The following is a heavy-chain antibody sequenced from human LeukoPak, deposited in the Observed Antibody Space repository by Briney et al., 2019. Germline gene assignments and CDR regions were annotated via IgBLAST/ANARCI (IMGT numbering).Heavy chain of an antibody. J-gene: IGHJ4*02. V-gene: IGHV4-31*03. D-gene: IGHD1-1*01. CDR1: GGSISSGGYS. CDR3: ARENQTDSRYFDY. CDR2: IYYSGST. Sequence: SQTLSLTCTVSGGSISSGGYSWSWIRQHPGKGLEWIGYIYYSGSTYYNPSLKSRVTISVDTSKNQFSLKLSSVTAADTAVYYCARENQTDSRYFDYWGQGTLVTVSS.